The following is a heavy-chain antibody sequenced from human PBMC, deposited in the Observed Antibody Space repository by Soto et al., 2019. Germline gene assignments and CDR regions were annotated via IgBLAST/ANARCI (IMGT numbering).Heavy chain of an antibody. V-gene: IGHV3-7*01. CDR3: ARADIVLLWFGPFDY. CDR1: GFTFSSYW. Sequence: GGSLRLSCAASGFTFSSYWMNWVRQAPGKGLEWVANIKQDGSEKYYVDSVKGRFTISRYNAKNSLYLQMNSLRAEDTAVYYCARADIVLLWFGPFDYWGQGTLVTVSS. CDR2: IKQDGSEK. J-gene: IGHJ4*02. D-gene: IGHD3-10*01.